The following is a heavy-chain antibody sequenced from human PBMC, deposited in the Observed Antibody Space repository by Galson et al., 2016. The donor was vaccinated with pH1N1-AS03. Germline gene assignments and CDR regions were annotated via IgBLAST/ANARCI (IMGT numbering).Heavy chain of an antibody. Sequence: ETLSLTCTVSGGTVSSGLYYWSWVRQPPGKGLEWLGYVYYTGTTYYSPSLKSRITISIDTSKNQFSLKLASVTAADTAVYYCARVAGPAAIERYYFDYWGQGTLVPVSS. J-gene: IGHJ4*02. CDR3: ARVAGPAAIERYYFDY. CDR2: VYYTGTT. CDR1: GGTVSSGLYY. D-gene: IGHD2-2*02. V-gene: IGHV4-61*01.